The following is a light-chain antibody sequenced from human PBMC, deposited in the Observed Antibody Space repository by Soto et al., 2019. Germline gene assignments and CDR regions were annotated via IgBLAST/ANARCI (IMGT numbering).Light chain of an antibody. CDR3: QQSYSIPLG. Sequence: DIQMTQSPSSLSASVGDRVTITCRASQSISTYLNWYQQKRGKAPKLLIYAASNLDTAVPSRFSGSGSGTDFTLTISSLQPEDFATYFCQQSYSIPLGFGQGTRLEMK. V-gene: IGKV1-39*01. J-gene: IGKJ5*01. CDR2: AAS. CDR1: QSISTY.